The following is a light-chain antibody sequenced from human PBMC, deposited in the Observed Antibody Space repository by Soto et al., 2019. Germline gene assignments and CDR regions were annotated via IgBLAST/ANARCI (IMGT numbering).Light chain of an antibody. CDR1: SGHTSYA. J-gene: IGLJ2*01. Sequence: QSVLTQSPSASASLGASVKLTCTLSSGHTSYAIAWHQQQPEKGPRYLMKLNSDGSHSKGDGIPDRFSGSSSGAERYLTISSLRSEDEADYYCQTWGTGIYVVFGGGTKLTVL. V-gene: IGLV4-69*01. CDR2: LNSDGSH. CDR3: QTWGTGIYVV.